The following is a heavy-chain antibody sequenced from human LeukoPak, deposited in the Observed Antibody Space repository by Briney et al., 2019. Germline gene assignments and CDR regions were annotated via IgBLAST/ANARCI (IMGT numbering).Heavy chain of an antibody. D-gene: IGHD3-22*01. CDR2: ISAYNGNT. CDR1: GYTFTSYG. CDR3: ASPYDSSGYYKVHDAFDI. V-gene: IGHV1-18*01. J-gene: IGHJ3*02. Sequence: ASVKVSCKASGYTFTSYGISWVRQAPGQGLEWMGWISAYNGNTNYAQKLQGRVTMTTDTSTSTAYMELRSLRSEDTAVYYCASPYDSSGYYKVHDAFDIWGQGTMVTVSS.